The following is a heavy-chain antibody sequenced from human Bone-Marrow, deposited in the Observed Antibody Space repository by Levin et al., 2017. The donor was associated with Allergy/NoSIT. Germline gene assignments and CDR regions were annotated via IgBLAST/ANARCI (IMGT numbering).Heavy chain of an antibody. CDR2: ISDSGSTK. D-gene: IGHD3-22*01. V-gene: IGHV3-48*03. CDR3: RMNYNESFDS. J-gene: IGHJ3*02. CDR1: GFTFSRYE. Sequence: PGGSLRLSCRGSGFTFSRYEISWVRQAPGKGLEWVSYISDSGSTKYYADSVRGRFTISKDDAKNSLYLDMNSLRVEDTGVYYCRMNYNESFDSWGPGTVVTVSS.